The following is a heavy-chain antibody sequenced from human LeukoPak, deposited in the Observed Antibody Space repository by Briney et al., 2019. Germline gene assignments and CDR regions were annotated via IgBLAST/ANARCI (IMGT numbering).Heavy chain of an antibody. Sequence: GGSLTLSCAASGFTFSSYAMSWVRQPPGKGLEWVSAISGSGGSTYYADSVKGRFTISRDNSKNTLYLQMNSLRAEDTAVYYCAKEIPGEQQPPPDYWGQGTLVTVSS. CDR3: AKEIPGEQQPPPDY. D-gene: IGHD6-13*01. J-gene: IGHJ4*02. CDR2: ISGSGGST. V-gene: IGHV3-23*01. CDR1: GFTFSSYA.